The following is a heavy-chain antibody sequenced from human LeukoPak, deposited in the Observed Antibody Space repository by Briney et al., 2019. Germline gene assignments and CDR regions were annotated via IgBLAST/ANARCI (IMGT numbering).Heavy chain of an antibody. CDR2: VYYSGST. V-gene: IGHV4-59*08. D-gene: IGHD2-8*01. Sequence: SETLSLTCTVSGGSINTYNWGWIRQSPGKGLEWIGDVYYSGSTKYNYSLKSRVTISVGTSKKQVSLRLSSVTAADTAVYFCARQKGYCTNGVCYDWFDAWGQGTLVTVSS. CDR1: GGSINTYN. CDR3: ARQKGYCTNGVCYDWFDA. J-gene: IGHJ5*02.